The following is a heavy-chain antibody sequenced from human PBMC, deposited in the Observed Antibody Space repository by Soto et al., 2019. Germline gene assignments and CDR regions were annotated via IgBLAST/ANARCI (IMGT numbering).Heavy chain of an antibody. Sequence: QVQLVESGGGVVQPGRSLRLSCAASGFTFSSNGMHWVRQAPGKGLEWVAVMSNDGSHTSYADSAKGRFTISRDNSKKTLYLQMNSLRAEDSGRYYCTKGCSSSSNCYIIDSWGQGALVTVSS. CDR2: MSNDGSHT. J-gene: IGHJ4*02. CDR1: GFTFSSNG. CDR3: TKGCSSSSNCYIIDS. D-gene: IGHD2-15*01. V-gene: IGHV3-30*18.